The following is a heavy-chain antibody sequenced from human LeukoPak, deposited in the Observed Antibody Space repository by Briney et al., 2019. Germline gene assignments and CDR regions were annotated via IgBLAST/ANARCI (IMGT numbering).Heavy chain of an antibody. CDR1: GGTFSSYA. CDR3: ARGDTAMVNFDY. V-gene: IGHV1-69*13. CDR2: IIPIFGTA. D-gene: IGHD5-18*01. J-gene: IGHJ4*02. Sequence: SVKVSCKASGGTFSSYAISWVRQAPGQGLEWMGGIIPIFGTANYAQKFQGRVTITADESTSTAYMELSSRRSEDTAVYYCARGDTAMVNFDYWGQGTLVTVSS.